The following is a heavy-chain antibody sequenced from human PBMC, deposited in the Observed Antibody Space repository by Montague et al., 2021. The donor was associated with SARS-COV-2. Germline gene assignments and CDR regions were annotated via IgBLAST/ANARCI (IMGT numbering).Heavy chain of an antibody. CDR1: GGSFSGYH. D-gene: IGHD3-10*01. Sequence: ETLSLTCAVYGGSFSGYHWNWIRQPPGKGLEWIGEIDHGGITNYNPSLKSRLTISADTSKNQFSLKLTSVAAADTAVYYCARLRDGVVPSPILGVGPYYSYYFIDVWGKGTTVTVSS. V-gene: IGHV4-34*01. CDR2: IDHGGIT. CDR3: ARLRDGVVPSPILGVGPYYSYYFIDV. J-gene: IGHJ6*03.